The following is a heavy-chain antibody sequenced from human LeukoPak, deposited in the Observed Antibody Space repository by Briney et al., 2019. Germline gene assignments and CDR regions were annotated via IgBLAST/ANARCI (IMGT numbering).Heavy chain of an antibody. J-gene: IGHJ4*02. Sequence: GGSLRLSCAASGFTFSSYAMNWVRLAPGKGLEWVSAISGSGGSTYYADSVKGRFTISRDNSKNTLSLQMNSLRVEDTAVYYCASQIVVPAQFDYWGQGTLVTVSS. D-gene: IGHD2-2*01. CDR3: ASQIVVPAQFDY. CDR1: GFTFSSYA. V-gene: IGHV3-23*01. CDR2: ISGSGGST.